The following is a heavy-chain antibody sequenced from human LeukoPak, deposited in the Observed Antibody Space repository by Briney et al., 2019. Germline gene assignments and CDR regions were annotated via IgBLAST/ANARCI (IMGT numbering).Heavy chain of an antibody. V-gene: IGHV4-34*01. CDR2: INHSGST. CDR3: ARDRTPVVRYSDWVFNDAFDI. J-gene: IGHJ3*02. CDR1: VFTFSKYV. Sequence: GSLRLSCAASVFTFSKYVMTWVRQPPGQGLEWIGEINHSGSTNYNPSLKSRVTISVDTSKNQFSLKLSSVTAADTAVYYCARDRTPVVRYSDWVFNDAFDIWGQGTMVTVSS. D-gene: IGHD3-9*01.